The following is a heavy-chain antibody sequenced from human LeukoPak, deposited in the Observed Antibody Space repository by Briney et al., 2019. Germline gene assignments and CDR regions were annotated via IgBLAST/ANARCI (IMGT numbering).Heavy chain of an antibody. D-gene: IGHD5-24*01. CDR2: IIPILGIA. J-gene: IGHJ4*02. CDR1: GGTFSSYA. V-gene: IGHV1-69*04. Sequence: ASVKVSCKASGGTFSSYAISWVRQAPGQGLEWMGRIIPILGIANYAQKFKGRVTITAHKSTSTAYMELSSLRSEDTAVYYCARLNRRDGYNYPRAYFDYWGQGTLVTVSS. CDR3: ARLNRRDGYNYPRAYFDY.